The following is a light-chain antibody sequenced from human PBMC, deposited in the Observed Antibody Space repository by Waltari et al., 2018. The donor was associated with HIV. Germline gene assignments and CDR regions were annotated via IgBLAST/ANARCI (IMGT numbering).Light chain of an antibody. V-gene: IGLV2-8*01. CDR3: TSYVDTYNVI. CDR1: SIDAGDYDY. CDR2: GVT. J-gene: IGLJ2*01. Sequence: QSALTQPSSASGALGQSVTISCTGTSIDAGDYDYVPWYQQHPGKAPNLLLYGVTRRPSGVPDRFSGAKSGSTASLTVSGLRPEDEADYNCTSYVDTYNVIFCWGTKLTVL.